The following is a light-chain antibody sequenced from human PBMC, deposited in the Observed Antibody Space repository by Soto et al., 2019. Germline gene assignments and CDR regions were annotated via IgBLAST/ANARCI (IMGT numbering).Light chain of an antibody. V-gene: IGLV1-44*01. J-gene: IGLJ1*01. CDR3: AAWDVSLNGYV. CDR2: NSD. CDR1: SSNIGSHS. Sequence: QSVLTQPPSASGTPGQRVTISCSGSSSNIGSHSVNWHQQFPGTAPKLLMYNSDQRPSGVPDRLSGSKSGTSASLAISGLQSDDEADYYCAAWDVSLNGYVFGTGTKLTVL.